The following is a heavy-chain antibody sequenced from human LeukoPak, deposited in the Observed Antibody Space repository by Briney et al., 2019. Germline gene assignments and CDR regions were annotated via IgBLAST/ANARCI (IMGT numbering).Heavy chain of an antibody. V-gene: IGHV4-59*01. CDR2: IYYSGTT. D-gene: IGHD3-10*01. CDR1: GGSISNYY. CDR3: ARDDYRGVTNFDP. J-gene: IGHJ5*02. Sequence: PSETLSLTCTVSGGSISNYYWSWIRQSPGKGLEWIGYIYYSGTTNSNPSLKSRVTISVDTSKNQFSLQLTSVTAADTAVYYCARDDYRGVTNFDPWGQGTLVTVSS.